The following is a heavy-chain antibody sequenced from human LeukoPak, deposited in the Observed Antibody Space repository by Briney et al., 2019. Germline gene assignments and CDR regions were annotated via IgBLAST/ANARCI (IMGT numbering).Heavy chain of an antibody. CDR1: GYTFTNYG. J-gene: IGHJ4*02. V-gene: IGHV1-18*01. D-gene: IGHD2-2*01. Sequence: GASVKVSRKASGYTFTNYGISWVRQAPGQGLEWMGWISAYNGNTNYAQKLQGGVTMTTDTSTSTAYMELRSLTSDDTAVYYCARVGAYCTSTSCLDYWGQGTLVTVSS. CDR2: ISAYNGNT. CDR3: ARVGAYCTSTSCLDY.